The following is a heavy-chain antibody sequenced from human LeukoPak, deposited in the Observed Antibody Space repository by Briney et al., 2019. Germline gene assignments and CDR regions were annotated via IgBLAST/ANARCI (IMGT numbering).Heavy chain of an antibody. Sequence: GGSLRLSCAASGFTFSSYWMSWVRQAPGKGLEWVANIKQDGSEKYYVDSVKGRFTISRDNAKNSLYLQMNSLRAEDTAVYYCARNQRYCSSSSCPWEPFDYWGQGTLVTVSS. V-gene: IGHV3-7*05. D-gene: IGHD2-2*01. CDR3: ARNQRYCSSSSCPWEPFDY. J-gene: IGHJ4*02. CDR1: GFTFSSYW. CDR2: IKQDGSEK.